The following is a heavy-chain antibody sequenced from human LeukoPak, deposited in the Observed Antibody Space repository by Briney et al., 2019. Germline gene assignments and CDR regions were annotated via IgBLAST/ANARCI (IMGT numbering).Heavy chain of an antibody. D-gene: IGHD1-26*01. CDR1: GFTFSSHF. J-gene: IGHJ4*02. CDR2: ISADANNE. V-gene: IGHV3-30-3*01. CDR3: ARDLSGTWAVDY. Sequence: GGSLRLSCVASGFTFSSHFMHWVRQAPGKGLEWVALISADANNEYYADSVKGRFTISRDNSKNTLYLQMSGLRAEDTAVYYCARDLSGTWAVDYWGQGTLVTVSS.